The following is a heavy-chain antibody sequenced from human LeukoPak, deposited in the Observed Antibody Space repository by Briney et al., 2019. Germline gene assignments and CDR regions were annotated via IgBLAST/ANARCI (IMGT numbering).Heavy chain of an antibody. CDR3: AREASSSGWCYLDH. CDR2: IYASGSI. Sequence: GGSLRLSCEASGFTVNSNYMSWVRQAPGKGLEWVSIIYASGSIFYADSVKGRFTISRDDSKNTLHLQMNSLRDEDTAVYYCAREASSSGWCYLDHWGRGTLVTVSS. D-gene: IGHD6-19*01. CDR1: GFTVNSNY. V-gene: IGHV3-66*01. J-gene: IGHJ4*02.